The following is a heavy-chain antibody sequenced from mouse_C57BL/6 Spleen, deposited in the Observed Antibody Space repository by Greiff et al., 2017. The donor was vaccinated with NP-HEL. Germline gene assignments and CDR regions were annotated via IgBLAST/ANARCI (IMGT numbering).Heavy chain of an antibody. J-gene: IGHJ1*03. D-gene: IGHD1-1*01. CDR1: GFTFSDYG. CDR2: ISSGSSTI. Sequence: EVQVVESGGGLVKPGGSLKLSCAASGFTFSDYGMHWVRQAPEKGLEWVAYISSGSSTIYYADTVKGRFTISRDNAKNTLFLQMTSLRSEDTAMYYCARGFYYYGSRTHSVFDVWGTGTTVTVSS. CDR3: ARGFYYYGSRTHSVFDV. V-gene: IGHV5-17*01.